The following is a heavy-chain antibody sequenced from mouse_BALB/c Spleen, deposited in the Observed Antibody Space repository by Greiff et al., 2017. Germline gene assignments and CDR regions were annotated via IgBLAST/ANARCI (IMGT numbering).Heavy chain of an antibody. J-gene: IGHJ2*01. D-gene: IGHD1-1*01. CDR3: AIPFYYGYIDY. V-gene: IGHV1S81*02. Sequence: QVQLQQPGAELVKPGASVKLSCKASGYTFTSYWMHWVKQRPGQGLEWIGEINPSNGRTNYNEKFKSKATLTVDKSSSTAYMQLSSLTSEDSAVYYCAIPFYYGYIDYWGQGTTLTVSS. CDR1: GYTFTSYW. CDR2: INPSNGRT.